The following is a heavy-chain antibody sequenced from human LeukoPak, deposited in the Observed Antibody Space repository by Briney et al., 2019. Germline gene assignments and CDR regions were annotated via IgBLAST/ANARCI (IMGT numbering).Heavy chain of an antibody. V-gene: IGHV3-23*01. CDR2: ISGSGDST. CDR3: AKDRGQSFEI. J-gene: IGHJ3*02. D-gene: IGHD3-10*01. CDR1: GLTFNNYA. Sequence: GGSLRLSCAVSGLTFNNYAMSWVRQAPGKGLEWVSAISGSGDSTYYADSVKGRFTISRDNSKNTLYLQMNSLRVEDTAVYYCAKDRGQSFEIWGQGTMATVSP.